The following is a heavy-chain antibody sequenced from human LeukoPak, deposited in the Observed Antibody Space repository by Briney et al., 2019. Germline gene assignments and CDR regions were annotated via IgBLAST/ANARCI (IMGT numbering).Heavy chain of an antibody. CDR2: INHSGST. CDR1: GGSFSGYY. J-gene: IGHJ4*02. CDR3: ARGLWIAAAGTFDY. V-gene: IGHV4-34*01. Sequence: NSSETLSLTCAVYGGSFSGYYWSWIRQPPGKGLEWIGEINHSGSTNYNPSLKSRVTISVDTSKNQFSLKLSSVTAADTAVYYCARGLWIAAAGTFDYWGQGTLVTVSS. D-gene: IGHD6-13*01.